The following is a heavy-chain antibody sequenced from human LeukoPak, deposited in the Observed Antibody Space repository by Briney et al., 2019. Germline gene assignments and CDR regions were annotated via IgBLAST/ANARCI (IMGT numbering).Heavy chain of an antibody. J-gene: IGHJ5*02. CDR3: ARAIEVAVAGINWFDP. CDR1: GFTFSSYS. V-gene: IGHV3-48*01. CDR2: ISSSSSTI. Sequence: RGSLRLSCAASGFTFSSYSMNWVRQAPGKGLEWVSYISSSSSTIYYADSVKGRFTISRDNAKNSLYLQMNSLRAEDTAVYYCARAIEVAVAGINWFDPWGQGTLVTVSS. D-gene: IGHD6-19*01.